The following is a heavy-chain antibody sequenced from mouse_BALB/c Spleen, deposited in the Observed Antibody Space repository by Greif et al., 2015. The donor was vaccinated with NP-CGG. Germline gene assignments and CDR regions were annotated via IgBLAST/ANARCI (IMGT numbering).Heavy chain of an antibody. CDR3: ARDYYGSSYWYFDV. V-gene: IGHV5-15*02. CDR2: ISNLAYSI. Sequence: EVMLVESGGGLVQPGGSRKLSCAASGFTFSDYGMAWVRQAPGKGPEWVAFISNLAYSIYYAATVTGRCTISRENAKNTLDLEMSSLRSEDTAMYYCARDYYGSSYWYFDVWGAVTSVTVSS. CDR1: GFTFSDYG. J-gene: IGHJ1*01. D-gene: IGHD1-1*01.